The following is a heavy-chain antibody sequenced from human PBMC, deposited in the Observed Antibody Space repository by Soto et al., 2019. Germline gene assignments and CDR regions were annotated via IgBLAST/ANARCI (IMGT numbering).Heavy chain of an antibody. CDR2: MNPNSGNT. Sequence: QVQLVQSGAEVKKPGASVKVSCKASGYTFTSYDINWVRQATGQGLEWMGWMNPNSGNTGYAQKFQGRVTMTSNTSKSTAYMELSSLRSEDTAVYYCTRIGRYYDSSGLGGFDFWGQGILVTVSS. CDR1: GYTFTSYD. D-gene: IGHD3-22*01. V-gene: IGHV1-8*01. CDR3: TRIGRYYDSSGLGGFDF. J-gene: IGHJ4*02.